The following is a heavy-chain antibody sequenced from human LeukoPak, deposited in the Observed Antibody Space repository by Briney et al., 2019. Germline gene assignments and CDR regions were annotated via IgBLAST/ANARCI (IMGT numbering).Heavy chain of an antibody. CDR1: GGSISSSSYY. CDR3: ARGITRTNLYYYYYMDV. Sequence: PSETLSLTCTVSGGSISSSSYYWGWIRQPPGKGLEWIGSIYYSGSTYYNPSLKSRVTISVDTSKNQFSLKLSSVTAADTAVYYCARGITRTNLYYYYYMDVWGKGTTATVSS. J-gene: IGHJ6*03. V-gene: IGHV4-39*07. D-gene: IGHD1-14*01. CDR2: IYYSGST.